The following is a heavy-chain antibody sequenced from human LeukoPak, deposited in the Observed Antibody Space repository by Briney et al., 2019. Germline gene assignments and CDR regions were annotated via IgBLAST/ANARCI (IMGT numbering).Heavy chain of an antibody. D-gene: IGHD3-16*01. CDR2: IYYSGST. J-gene: IGHJ4*02. CDR1: GGSISSGDYY. V-gene: IGHV4-30-4*01. CDR3: ARESGRLGESGDSPFGY. Sequence: KPSQTLSLTCTVSGGSISSGDYYRGWIRQPPGKCLEWSGYIYYSGSTYYNPSLKSRVTISVDTSKNQFSLKLGSVTAADTAVYYCARESGRLGESGDSPFGYWGQGTLVTVSS.